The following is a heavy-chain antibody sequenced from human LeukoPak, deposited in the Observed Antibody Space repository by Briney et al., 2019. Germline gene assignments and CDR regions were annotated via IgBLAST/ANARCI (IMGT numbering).Heavy chain of an antibody. CDR3: ARGPFYSSSWYGPGWFDP. D-gene: IGHD6-13*01. CDR1: GGSISSYY. CDR2: IYYSGST. J-gene: IGHJ5*02. Sequence: SETLSLTCTVSGGSISSYYWSWIRQPPGKGLEWIGYIYYSGSTNYNPSLKSRVTISVDTSKNQFSLKLSSVTAADTAAYYCARGPFYSSSWYGPGWFDPWGQGTLVTVSS. V-gene: IGHV4-59*01.